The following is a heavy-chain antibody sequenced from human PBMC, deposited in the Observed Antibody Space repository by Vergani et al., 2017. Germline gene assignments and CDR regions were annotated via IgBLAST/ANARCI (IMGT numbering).Heavy chain of an antibody. D-gene: IGHD3-22*01. V-gene: IGHV3-23*01. J-gene: IGHJ4*02. CDR3: AKDTHRRLFSSGGFDY. CDR1: GFTFSSYA. Sequence: EVQLLESGGGLVQPGGSLRLSCAASGFTFSSYAMSWVRQAPGKGLEWVSAISGSGGSTYYADSVKGRFTISRDNSKNTLYLQMNSLRAEDTAVYYCAKDTHRRLFSSGGFDYWGQGTLVTVSS. CDR2: ISGSGGST.